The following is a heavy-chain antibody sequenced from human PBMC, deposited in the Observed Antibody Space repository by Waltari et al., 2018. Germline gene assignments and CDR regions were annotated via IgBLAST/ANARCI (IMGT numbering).Heavy chain of an antibody. CDR2: INHSGST. CDR3: ARTNIVVVPAAKSGHRYFDL. J-gene: IGHJ2*01. Sequence: QVQLQQWGAGLLKPSETLSLTCAVYGGSFSGYYWSWIRQPPGKGLEWIGEINHSGSTNYNPSLNSRVTISVDTSKNQFSLKLSSVTAADTAVYYCARTNIVVVPAAKSGHRYFDLWGRGTLVTVSS. CDR1: GGSFSGYY. V-gene: IGHV4-34*01. D-gene: IGHD2-2*01.